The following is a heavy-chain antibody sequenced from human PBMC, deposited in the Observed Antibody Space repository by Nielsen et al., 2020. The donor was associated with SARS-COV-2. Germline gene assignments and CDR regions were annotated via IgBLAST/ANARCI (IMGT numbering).Heavy chain of an antibody. D-gene: IGHD3-22*01. Sequence: SLKISCAASGFTFDDYAMHWDRQAPGKGLEWVSGISWNSGSIGYADSVKGRFTISRDNAKNSLYLQMNSLRAEDTALYYCAKDTTWGYYDSSGYSFDYWGQGTLVTVSA. CDR3: AKDTTWGYYDSSGYSFDY. CDR2: ISWNSGSI. V-gene: IGHV3-9*01. J-gene: IGHJ4*02. CDR1: GFTFDDYA.